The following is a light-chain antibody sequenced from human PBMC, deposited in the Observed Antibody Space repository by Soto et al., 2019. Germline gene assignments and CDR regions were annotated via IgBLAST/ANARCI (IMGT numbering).Light chain of an antibody. CDR1: SSDVGSYNL. Sequence: QSALTQPASVSGSPGQSITISCTGTSSDVGSYNLVSWYQQHPGKAPKLMIYEGSKRPSGVSNRFSGSKSGNTASLTISGLQAEDEAHYYCCSYADSSTDVVFGGGTKLTVL. V-gene: IGLV2-23*01. CDR3: CSYADSSTDVV. CDR2: EGS. J-gene: IGLJ2*01.